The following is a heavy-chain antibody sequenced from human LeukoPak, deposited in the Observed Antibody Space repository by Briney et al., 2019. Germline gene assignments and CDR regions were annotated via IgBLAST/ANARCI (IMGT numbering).Heavy chain of an antibody. CDR2: INTDGSST. D-gene: IGHD3-3*01. V-gene: IGHV3-74*01. CDR1: GFTFSSYW. J-gene: IGHJ3*02. Sequence: PGGSLRLSCAASGFTFSSYWMHWVRQAPGKGLVWVSRINTDGSSTSYADSVKGRFTISRDNAKNTLYLQMNSLRAEDTAVYYCARVRTIFVATEAFDIWGQGTMVTVSS. CDR3: ARVRTIFVATEAFDI.